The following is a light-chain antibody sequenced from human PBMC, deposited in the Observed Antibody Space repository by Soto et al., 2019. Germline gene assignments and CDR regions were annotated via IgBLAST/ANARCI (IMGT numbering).Light chain of an antibody. Sequence: QSVLTQPPSASGTPGQRVTISCSGSSSNIGSNVVNWYQQLPGTAPKLLIYSNTQRPSGVPDRFSGSKSVTSASLAISGLQPEDEADYYCATWDDSLNGRVVFGGGTKVTVL. V-gene: IGLV1-44*01. J-gene: IGLJ2*01. CDR1: SSNIGSNV. CDR2: SNT. CDR3: ATWDDSLNGRVV.